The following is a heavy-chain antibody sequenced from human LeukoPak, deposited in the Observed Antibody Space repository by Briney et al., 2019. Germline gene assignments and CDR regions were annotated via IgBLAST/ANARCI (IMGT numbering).Heavy chain of an antibody. CDR3: ARPSDCGGDCYGAFDI. V-gene: IGHV5-51*01. Sequence: GESLKISCKGSGYSFTSYWIGWVRQMPGKGPEWMGIIYPGDSGTRYSPSFQGQVTISADKSISTAYLQWSSLKASDTAMYYCARPSDCGGDCYGAFDIWGQGTMVTVSS. J-gene: IGHJ3*02. D-gene: IGHD2-21*01. CDR1: GYSFTSYW. CDR2: IYPGDSGT.